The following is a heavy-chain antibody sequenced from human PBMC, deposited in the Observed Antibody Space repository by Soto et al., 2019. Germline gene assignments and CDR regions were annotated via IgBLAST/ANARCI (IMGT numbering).Heavy chain of an antibody. CDR3: ARAYLRFQPPIFDF. Sequence: QVQLVQSGAEVKKPGASVKVSCKASGYTFTSYYMHWVRQAPGQGLEWMGIINPSGGSTSYAQKFQGRVTMTSDMSTSTVYMERSSLRSEDTDVYYCARAYLRFQPPIFDFWGQGTLVTVSS. CDR2: INPSGGST. D-gene: IGHD3-3*01. CDR1: GYTFTSYY. V-gene: IGHV1-46*03. J-gene: IGHJ4*02.